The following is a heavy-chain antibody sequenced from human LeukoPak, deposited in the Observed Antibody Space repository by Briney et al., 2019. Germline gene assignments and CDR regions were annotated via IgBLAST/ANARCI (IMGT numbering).Heavy chain of an antibody. J-gene: IGHJ3*02. CDR3: TRGHPNMDTDAFDI. CDR1: GFTFSNYE. D-gene: IGHD5-18*01. V-gene: IGHV3-48*03. CDR2: ISSSGSTM. Sequence: GGSLRLSCAASGFTFSNYEINWVRQAPGKGLEGVSYISSSGSTMYFADSVRGRFTISRDNAKNSLYLQMNSLRAEDTAVYYCTRGHPNMDTDAFDIWGQGTMVTVSP.